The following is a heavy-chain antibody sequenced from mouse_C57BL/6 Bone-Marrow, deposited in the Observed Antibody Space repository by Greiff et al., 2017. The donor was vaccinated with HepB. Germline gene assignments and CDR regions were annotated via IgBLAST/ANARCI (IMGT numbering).Heavy chain of an antibody. D-gene: IGHD1-1*01. CDR1: GYTFTSYW. CDR3: AREEEYYYGSSSYYFDY. Sequence: VQLQQPGAELVKPGASVKLSCKASGYTFTSYWMHWVKQRPGQGLEWIGMIHPNSGSTNYNEKFKSKATLTVDKSSSTAYMQLSSLTSEDSAVYYCAREEEYYYGSSSYYFDYWGQGTTLTVSS. CDR2: IHPNSGST. V-gene: IGHV1-64*01. J-gene: IGHJ2*01.